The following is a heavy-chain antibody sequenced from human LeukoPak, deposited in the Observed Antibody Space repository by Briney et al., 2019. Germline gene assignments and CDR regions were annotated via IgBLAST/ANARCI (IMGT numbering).Heavy chain of an antibody. D-gene: IGHD2-15*01. Sequence: GGSLRLSCSASGFPFSSYAMHWVRQAPGKGLEYVSAISDSGGSTYYAVSVKGRSTISRDNSKNTLYLQMSSLRAEDTAVYFCVRGYSFGPYGMDVWGQGTTVTVSS. V-gene: IGHV3-64D*09. J-gene: IGHJ6*02. CDR1: GFPFSSYA. CDR2: ISDSGGST. CDR3: VRGYSFGPYGMDV.